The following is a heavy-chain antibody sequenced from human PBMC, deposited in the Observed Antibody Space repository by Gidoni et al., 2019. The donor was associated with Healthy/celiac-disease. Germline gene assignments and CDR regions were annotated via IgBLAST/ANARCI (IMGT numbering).Heavy chain of an antibody. CDR3: ALTYYYGSGSSWFDP. CDR1: GFSLSTSGVG. D-gene: IGHD3-10*01. CDR2: IYWDDDK. V-gene: IGHV2-5*02. J-gene: IGHJ5*02. Sequence: QITLKESGPTLVKPTQTLTLTCTFSGFSLSTSGVGVGWIRQPPGKALEWLALIYWDDDKRYSPSLKSRLTITKDTSKNQVVLTMTNMDPVDTATYYCALTYYYGSGSSWFDPWGQGTLVTVSS.